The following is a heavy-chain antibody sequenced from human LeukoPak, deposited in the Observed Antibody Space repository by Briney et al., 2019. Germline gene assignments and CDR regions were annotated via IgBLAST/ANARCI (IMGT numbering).Heavy chain of an antibody. CDR2: IRTKKNTYAT. Sequence: GGSLKLSCAASGFSFSDSALHWVRQASGKGPEWLGRIRTKKNTYATAYAASVKGRFTISRDDLKNTVYLQMSSLKTDDTAVYYCTRKNNVDFSEYWFEFDHWGLGTLVTVSS. V-gene: IGHV3-73*01. CDR1: GFSFSDSA. J-gene: IGHJ4*02. D-gene: IGHD2/OR15-2a*01. CDR3: TRKNNVDFSEYWFEFDH.